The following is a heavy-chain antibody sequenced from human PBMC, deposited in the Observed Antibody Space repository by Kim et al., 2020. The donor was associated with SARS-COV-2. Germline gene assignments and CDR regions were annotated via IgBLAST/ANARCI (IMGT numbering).Heavy chain of an antibody. V-gene: IGHV4-59*09. J-gene: IGHJ6*03. D-gene: IGHD3-10*01. Sequence: LKRRVTISVDTSKSQFSLKLSSVTAADTAVYYCARGYGSGSYSYYYYYMDVWGKGTTVTVSS. CDR3: ARGYGSGSYSYYYYYMDV.